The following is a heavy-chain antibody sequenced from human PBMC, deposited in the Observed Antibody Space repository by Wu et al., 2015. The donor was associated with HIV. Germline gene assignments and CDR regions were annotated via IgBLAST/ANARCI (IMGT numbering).Heavy chain of an antibody. V-gene: IGHV1-69*05. CDR1: GDGFTSYA. Sequence: QVHLVQFGAEVKKPGSSVKVTCKASGDGFTSYALSWVRQAPGQGLEWMGGITPLFGTTRFAQKFQGRLTITTDELKTTAYMELSSLKSEDTAVYFCTRSTFAGGSDTWYSFDKWGQGTLVSVSS. D-gene: IGHD2-15*01. CDR2: ITPLFGTT. J-gene: IGHJ4*02. CDR3: TRSTFAGGSDTWYSFDK.